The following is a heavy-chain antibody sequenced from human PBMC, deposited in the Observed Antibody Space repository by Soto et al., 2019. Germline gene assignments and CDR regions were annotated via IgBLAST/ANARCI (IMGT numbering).Heavy chain of an antibody. CDR3: ARAMIRGKNYYGMDV. Sequence: EVQLVQSGAEVKKPGESLKISCKGSGYSFTSYWIGWVCQMPGKGLEGMGIIYPGDSDTRYSPSFQGQVTISADKSISTAYLQWSSLKASDTAMYYCARAMIRGKNYYGMDVWGQGTTVTVSS. CDR2: IYPGDSDT. D-gene: IGHD3-10*01. J-gene: IGHJ6*02. CDR1: GYSFTSYW. V-gene: IGHV5-51*03.